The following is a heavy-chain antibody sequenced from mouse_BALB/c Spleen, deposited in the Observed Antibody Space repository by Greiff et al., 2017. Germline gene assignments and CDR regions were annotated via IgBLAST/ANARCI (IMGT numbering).Heavy chain of an antibody. V-gene: IGHV5-17*02. Sequence: EVMLVESGGGLVQPGGSRKLSCAASGFTFSSFGMHWVRQAPEKGLEWVAYISSGSSTIYYADTVKGRFTISRDNPKNTLFLQMTSLRSEDTAMYYCASYYERGFAYWGQGTLVTVSA. CDR3: ASYYERGFAY. CDR1: GFTFSSFG. D-gene: IGHD1-1*01. CDR2: ISSGSSTI. J-gene: IGHJ3*01.